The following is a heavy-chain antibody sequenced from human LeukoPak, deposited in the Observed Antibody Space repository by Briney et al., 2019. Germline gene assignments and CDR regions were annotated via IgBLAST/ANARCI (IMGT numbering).Heavy chain of an antibody. CDR1: GGSINSYY. Sequence: PSETLSLTCTVSGGSINSYYWSWIRQPPGKGLEWIGYIYYSGSTNYNPSLKSRVTISVDKSKNQFSLKLSSVTAADTAVYYCARASEGYYYDSSGYGAFDIRGQGTMVTVSS. J-gene: IGHJ3*02. D-gene: IGHD3-22*01. CDR3: ARASEGYYYDSSGYGAFDI. CDR2: IYYSGST. V-gene: IGHV4-59*12.